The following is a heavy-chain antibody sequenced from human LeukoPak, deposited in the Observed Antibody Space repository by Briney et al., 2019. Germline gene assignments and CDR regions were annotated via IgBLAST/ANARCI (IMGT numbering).Heavy chain of an antibody. J-gene: IGHJ4*02. Sequence: GGSLRLSCAASGFTFSSYVMSWVRQAPGKGLEWVSAISGSGGSTYYADSVKGRFTISRDNSKNTLYLQMNSLRAEDTAVYYCAKLYYDSSGPLLGYYFDYWGQGTLVTVSS. CDR1: GFTFSSYV. CDR3: AKLYYDSSGPLLGYYFDY. D-gene: IGHD3-22*01. V-gene: IGHV3-23*01. CDR2: ISGSGGST.